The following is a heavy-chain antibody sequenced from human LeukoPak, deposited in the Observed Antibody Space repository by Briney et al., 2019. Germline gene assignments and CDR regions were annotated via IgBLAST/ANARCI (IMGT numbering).Heavy chain of an antibody. V-gene: IGHV3-21*01. CDR2: ISSSSSYI. D-gene: IGHD3-9*01. CDR1: GFTFGSYS. Sequence: PGGSLRLSCAASGFTFGSYSMNWVRQAPGKGLEWVSSISSSSSYIYYADSVKGRFTISRDNAKNSLYLQMNSLRAEDTAVYYCARDRDVLRYFDWLLSPLLFDYWGQGTLVTVSS. CDR3: ARDRDVLRYFDWLLSPLLFDY. J-gene: IGHJ4*02.